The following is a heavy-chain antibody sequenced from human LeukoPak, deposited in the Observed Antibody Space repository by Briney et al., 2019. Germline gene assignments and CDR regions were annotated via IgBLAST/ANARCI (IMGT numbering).Heavy chain of an antibody. D-gene: IGHD1-26*01. CDR2: IKQDGSEK. J-gene: IGHJ4*02. CDR1: GFTFSSYW. CDR3: ARDAYTGIVGATTYFDY. V-gene: IGHV3-7*01. Sequence: GGSLRLSCAASGFTFSSYWMSWVRQAPGKGLEWVANIKQDGSEKYYVDSVKGRFTISRDNAKNSLYLQMNSLRAEDTAVYYCARDAYTGIVGATTYFDYWGQGTLVTVSS.